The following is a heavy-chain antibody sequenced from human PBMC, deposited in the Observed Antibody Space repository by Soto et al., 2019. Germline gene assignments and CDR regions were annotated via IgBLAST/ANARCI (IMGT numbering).Heavy chain of an antibody. CDR2: IFRTGDT. D-gene: IGHD3-10*02. CDR3: ARLPILQIWRYYVAQ. V-gene: IGHV4-39*01. Sequence: QLHLQESGPGLVKPSETLSLTCTVSGGSIGDNYYWGWLRQTPGKGLEWIGNIFRTGDTYFNPSLNCLLTISIDTSKNQFSLKLTSVTGADTAVYYCARLPILQIWRYYVAQWGQGTLVTVSS. CDR1: GGSIGDNYY. J-gene: IGHJ1*01.